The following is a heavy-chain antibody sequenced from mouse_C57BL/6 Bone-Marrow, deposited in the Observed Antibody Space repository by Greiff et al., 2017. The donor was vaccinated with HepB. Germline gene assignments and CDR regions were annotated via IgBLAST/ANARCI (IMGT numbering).Heavy chain of an antibody. Sequence: EVQLQQSGPVLVKPGASVKMSCKASGYTFTDYYMNWVKQSHGKSLEWIGVINPYNGGTSYNQKFKGKATLTVDKSSSTAYMELNSLTSEDSAVYYCARSVYDYGFAYWGQGTLVTVSA. CDR1: GYTFTDYY. CDR2: INPYNGGT. V-gene: IGHV1-19*01. J-gene: IGHJ3*01. D-gene: IGHD2-4*01. CDR3: ARSVYDYGFAY.